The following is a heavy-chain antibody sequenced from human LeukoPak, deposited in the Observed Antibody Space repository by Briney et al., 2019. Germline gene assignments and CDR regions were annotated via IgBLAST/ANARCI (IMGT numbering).Heavy chain of an antibody. CDR3: VKGGQRYDFWRFDF. CDR1: GFCFSIYD. CDR2: ISGNGGST. Sequence: PGGSLTLSCEVSGFCFSIYDQRGGLRAPGGGGVGGFSISGNGGSTYYANSVKGRFTVARDNSKNTVYLEMNSLREDNTALYYCVKGGQRYDFWRFDFWGRGTLVTVSS. V-gene: IGHV3-23*01. J-gene: IGHJ5*01. D-gene: IGHD3-3*01.